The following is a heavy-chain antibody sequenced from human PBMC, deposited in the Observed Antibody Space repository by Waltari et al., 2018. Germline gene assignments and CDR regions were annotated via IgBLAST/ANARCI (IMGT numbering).Heavy chain of an antibody. Sequence: QVQLVQSGAEVKRPGSSVKVSCRDSGGIFTNYATRGGRRAPGKGLEWMGVIIPIFGTANSAQKFQGRLTITSDESTSTAYMELSSLRPEDTAVYFCARDLGAMKVTSALEIWGQGTRVTVSS. CDR3: ARDLGAMKVTSALEI. CDR2: IIPIFGTA. CDR1: GGIFTNYA. D-gene: IGHD3-10*01. J-gene: IGHJ3*02. V-gene: IGHV1-69*05.